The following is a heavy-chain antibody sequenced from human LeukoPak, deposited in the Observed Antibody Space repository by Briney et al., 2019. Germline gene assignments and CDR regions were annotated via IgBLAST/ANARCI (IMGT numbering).Heavy chain of an antibody. J-gene: IGHJ3*02. CDR2: IYYSGST. Sequence: PSETLSLTCTVSGGSISSYYWSWIRQPPGKGLEWIGYIYYSGSTNYNPSLKSRVTISVDTSKNQFSLKLSSVTAADTAVYYCARGFGGAFDIWGQGTMVTVSS. D-gene: IGHD3-16*01. V-gene: IGHV4-59*12. CDR1: GGSISSYY. CDR3: ARGFGGAFDI.